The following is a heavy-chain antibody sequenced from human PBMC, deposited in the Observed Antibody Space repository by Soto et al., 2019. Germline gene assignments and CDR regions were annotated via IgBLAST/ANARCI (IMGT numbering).Heavy chain of an antibody. CDR3: ARESEDLTSNFDY. J-gene: IGHJ4*02. CDR2: ISSTTNYI. V-gene: IGHV3-21*06. CDR1: VFTFTRYS. Sequence: GWSLRLSCAASVFTFTRYSMNWVRQAPGKGLEWVSSISSTTNYIYYGDSMKGRFTISRDNAKNSLYLEMNSLRAEDTAVYYCARESEDLTSNFDYWGQGTLVTVSS.